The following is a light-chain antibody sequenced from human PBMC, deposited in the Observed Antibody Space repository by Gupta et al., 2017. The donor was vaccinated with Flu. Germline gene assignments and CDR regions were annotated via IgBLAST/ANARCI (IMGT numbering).Light chain of an antibody. J-gene: IGLJ2*01. CDR3: QVWDRSTVV. CDR1: TGGDKF. Sequence: GDTGGDKFVYWYQKKPGQSPVLVIYDHSKRPSGIPERFSGSNSGNTATLTISGTQALHEADYYCQVWDRSTVVFAAGTKVTLL. CDR2: DHS. V-gene: IGLV3-1*01.